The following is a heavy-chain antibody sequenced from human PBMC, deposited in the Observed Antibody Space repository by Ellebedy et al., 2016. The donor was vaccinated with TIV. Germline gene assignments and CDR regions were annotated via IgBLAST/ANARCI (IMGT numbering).Heavy chain of an antibody. CDR3: ARHLYFEDAGFDP. D-gene: IGHD3-9*01. V-gene: IGHV4-59*08. Sequence: SETLSLXCTVSGGSISSYFWSWIRQPPGRGLEWIGYIYSSGRTNYNPSLKGRVTMSVDTSKNQFSLKLRSVTAADTAMYFCARHLYFEDAGFDPWGQGTLVTVSS. CDR2: IYSSGRT. CDR1: GGSISSYF. J-gene: IGHJ5*02.